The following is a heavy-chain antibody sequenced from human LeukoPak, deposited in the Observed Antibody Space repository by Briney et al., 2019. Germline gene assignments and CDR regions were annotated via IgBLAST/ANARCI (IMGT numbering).Heavy chain of an antibody. CDR2: INHSGST. V-gene: IGHV4-34*01. Sequence: SETLSLTCAVYGGSFSGYYWSWIRQPPGKGLEWIGEINHSGSTNYNPSLKSRVTISVDTSKNQFSLKLSSVTAADTAVYYCARRGYYYGSGSYYNGIRILLFDYWSQGTLVTVSS. CDR3: ARRGYYYGSGSYYNGIRILLFDY. CDR1: GGSFSGYY. D-gene: IGHD3-10*01. J-gene: IGHJ4*02.